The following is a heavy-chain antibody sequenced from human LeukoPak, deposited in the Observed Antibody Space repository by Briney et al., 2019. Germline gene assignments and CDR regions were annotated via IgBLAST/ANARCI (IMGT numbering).Heavy chain of an antibody. V-gene: IGHV4-39*01. J-gene: IGHJ4*02. CDR3: ARSSANYYDSSGYYYVPPYYFDY. Sequence: SETLSLICTVSGGSISSSSYYWGWIRQPPGKGLEWIGSIYYSGSTCYNPSLKIRVTISVDTSKNQFSLKLSSVTAADTAVYYCARSSANYYDSSGYYYVPPYYFDYWGQGTLVTVSS. CDR2: IYYSGST. CDR1: GGSISSSSYY. D-gene: IGHD3-22*01.